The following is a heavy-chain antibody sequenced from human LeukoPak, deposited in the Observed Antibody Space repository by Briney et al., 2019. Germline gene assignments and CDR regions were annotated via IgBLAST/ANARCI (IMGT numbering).Heavy chain of an antibody. J-gene: IGHJ4*02. D-gene: IGHD6-19*01. Sequence: AAVKVSCKASGYTFITYAITWVRQAPGQGLEWMGRISAYNGNTNNAQKFQGRVTMTTDTSTSTAYMELSSLRSEDMAVYYCARGAVAGSSLFDYWGQGTLVTVSS. CDR1: GYTFITYA. CDR2: ISAYNGNT. V-gene: IGHV1-18*03. CDR3: ARGAVAGSSLFDY.